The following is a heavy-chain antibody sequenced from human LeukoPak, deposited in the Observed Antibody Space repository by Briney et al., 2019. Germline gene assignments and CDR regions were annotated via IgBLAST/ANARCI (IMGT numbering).Heavy chain of an antibody. CDR1: GGTFSSYA. D-gene: IGHD3-3*01. CDR3: ARRSSRYDFWSGYYYAFDI. Sequence: GASVKVSCKASGGTFSSYAISWVRQAPGQGLEWMGRIIPILGIANYAQKFQGRVTITADKSTSTAYMELSSLRSEDTAVYYCARRSSRYDFWSGYYYAFDIWGQGTMVTVSS. J-gene: IGHJ3*02. CDR2: IIPILGIA. V-gene: IGHV1-69*04.